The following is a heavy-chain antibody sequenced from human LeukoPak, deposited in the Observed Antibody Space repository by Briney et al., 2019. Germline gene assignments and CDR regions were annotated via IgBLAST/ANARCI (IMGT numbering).Heavy chain of an antibody. J-gene: IGHJ6*03. V-gene: IGHV3-7*01. CDR3: ARDSTIIDKNYYYYYMDV. D-gene: IGHD2-2*01. CDR1: GFTFRSYW. CDR2: IKQDGSEK. Sequence: GGSLRLSCAVSGFTFRSYWMSWVRQAPGKGLEWVANIKQDGSEKYYVDSVKGRFTISRDNAKNSLYLQMNSLRAEDTAVYYCARDSTIIDKNYYYYYMDVWGKGTAVTVSS.